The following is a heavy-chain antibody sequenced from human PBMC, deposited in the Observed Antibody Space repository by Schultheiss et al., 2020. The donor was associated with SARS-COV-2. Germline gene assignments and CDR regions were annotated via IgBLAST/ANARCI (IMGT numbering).Heavy chain of an antibody. CDR3: ASHAYDFWSGYAYRFVFQH. V-gene: IGHV4-38-2*01. Sequence: SETLSLTCAVSGYSISSGYYWGWIRQPPGKGLEWIGEINHSGSTNYNPSLKSRVTISVDTSKNQFSLKLSSVTAADTAVYYCASHAYDFWSGYAYRFVFQHWGQGTLVTVSS. CDR2: INHSGST. D-gene: IGHD3-3*01. J-gene: IGHJ1*01. CDR1: GYSISSGYY.